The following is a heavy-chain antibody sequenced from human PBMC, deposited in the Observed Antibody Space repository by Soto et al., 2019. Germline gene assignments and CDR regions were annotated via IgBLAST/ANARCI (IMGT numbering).Heavy chain of an antibody. CDR2: IYPGDSNT. Sequence: GESLKISCKGSGYRFTSYWIAWVRQMPGKGLEWMGIIYPGDSNTRYSPSFQGQVTISADKSISTAYLQWSSLKASDTAIYYCARLGIAAAGIPYHYYGMDVWGEG. CDR3: ARLGIAAAGIPYHYYGMDV. CDR1: GYRFTSYW. D-gene: IGHD6-13*01. V-gene: IGHV5-51*01. J-gene: IGHJ6*02.